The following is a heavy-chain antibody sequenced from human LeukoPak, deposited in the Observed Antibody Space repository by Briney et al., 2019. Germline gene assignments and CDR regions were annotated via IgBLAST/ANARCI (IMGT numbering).Heavy chain of an antibody. CDR2: ISSSGSTI. V-gene: IGHV3-11*01. CDR3: ARETPSGYYTRRGAFDI. Sequence: GGSLRLSCAASGFTFGNSWVHWVRQAPGKGLEWISYISSSGSTIYYADSVKGRFTISRDNAKNSLYLQMNSLRVEDTAVYYCARETPSGYYTRRGAFDIWGQGTMVTVSS. D-gene: IGHD3-22*01. CDR1: GFTFGNSW. J-gene: IGHJ3*02.